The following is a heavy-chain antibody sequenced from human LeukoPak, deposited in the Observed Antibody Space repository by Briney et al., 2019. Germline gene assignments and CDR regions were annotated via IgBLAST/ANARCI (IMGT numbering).Heavy chain of an antibody. Sequence: GGSLRLSCAASGFTFSSYDMHWVRQATGKGLEWVSAIGTAGDTYYPGSVKGRFTISRENAKNSLYLQMNSLRAGDTAVYYCARDTGITASADQFDYWGQGTLVTVSS. CDR3: ARDTGITASADQFDY. J-gene: IGHJ4*02. CDR2: IGTAGDT. V-gene: IGHV3-13*01. CDR1: GFTFSSYD. D-gene: IGHD6-13*01.